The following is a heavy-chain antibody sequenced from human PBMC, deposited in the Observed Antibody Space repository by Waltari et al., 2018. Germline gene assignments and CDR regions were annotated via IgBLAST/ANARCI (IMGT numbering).Heavy chain of an antibody. CDR1: GSTSSSHW. V-gene: IGHV3-74*01. Sequence: EVQLVESGGGLVQPGGSLRLSCAASGSTSSSHWMYWVGQTPGKGLVWVSGSNSDGSSTSYADSVKGRVTISRDNAKNTLYLQMNSLRAEDTAVYYCVRDSSGTYWGQGTQVTVSS. CDR2: SNSDGSST. J-gene: IGHJ4*02. D-gene: IGHD3-22*01. CDR3: VRDSSGTY.